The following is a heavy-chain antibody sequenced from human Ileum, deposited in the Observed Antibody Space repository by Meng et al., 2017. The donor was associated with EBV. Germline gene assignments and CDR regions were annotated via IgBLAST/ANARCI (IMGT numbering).Heavy chain of an antibody. V-gene: IGHV1-46*04. D-gene: IGHD6-19*01. CDR2: INPSTGTT. CDR1: GYTFTSYY. J-gene: IGHJ4*02. Sequence: QVQLVQSGAAVKKPXASVKVSCKASGYTFTSYYIHWVRQAPGQGLEWMGIINPSTGTTTYAQNLQGRVTMTRDTSTSTVYMELSSLRSEDTAVYYCARDCLAGYTSGWQFDDWGQGTLVTVSS. CDR3: ARDCLAGYTSGWQFDD.